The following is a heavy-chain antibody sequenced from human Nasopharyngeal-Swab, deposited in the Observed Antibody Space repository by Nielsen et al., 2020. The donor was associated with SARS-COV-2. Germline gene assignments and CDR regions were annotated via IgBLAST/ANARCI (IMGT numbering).Heavy chain of an antibody. Sequence: GGSLRLSCAASGFTFSSYGMHWVRQAPGKGPEWVAVIWYDGSNKYYADSVKGRFTISRDNSKNTLYLQMNSLRAEDTAVYYCARGKGVRGVIISTFDYWGQGTLVTVSS. CDR2: IWYDGSNK. D-gene: IGHD3-10*02. J-gene: IGHJ4*02. CDR3: ARGKGVRGVIISTFDY. CDR1: GFTFSSYG. V-gene: IGHV3-33*01.